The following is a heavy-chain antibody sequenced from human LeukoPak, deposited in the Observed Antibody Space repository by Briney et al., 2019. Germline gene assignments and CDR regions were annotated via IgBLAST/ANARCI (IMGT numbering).Heavy chain of an antibody. Sequence: GASVKVSCKASVHTFSNYGISWVRQAPGQGLEWMGWISPYNGNTNHAQKLQGRVTMTTDTSTSTAYMELRSLRSDDTAVYYCARVASNGQFYFDYWGQGTLVTVSS. CDR2: ISPYNGNT. V-gene: IGHV1-18*01. CDR3: ARVASNGQFYFDY. CDR1: VHTFSNYG. D-gene: IGHD4-11*01. J-gene: IGHJ4*02.